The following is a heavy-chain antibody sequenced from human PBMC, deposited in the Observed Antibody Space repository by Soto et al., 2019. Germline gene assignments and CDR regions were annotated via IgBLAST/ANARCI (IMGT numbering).Heavy chain of an antibody. Sequence: ASVKVSCKDSGYTFTSHGFTCVRKATGQGLEWMGWISIYNGNTQYAQNFPGRLTLTKETSSSTAYMQLRSLTSDDPAVYYCARSTIAQAPVGFRGQGTVVTVAS. CDR3: ARSTIAQAPVGF. CDR1: GYTFTSHG. J-gene: IGHJ4*02. V-gene: IGHV1-18*04. D-gene: IGHD3-10*01. CDR2: ISIYNGNT.